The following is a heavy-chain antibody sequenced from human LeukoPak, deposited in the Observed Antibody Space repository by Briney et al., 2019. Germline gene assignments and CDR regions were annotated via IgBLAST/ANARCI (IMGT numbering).Heavy chain of an antibody. CDR2: ISGSGGST. CDR1: GFTFSSYA. V-gene: IGHV3-23*01. J-gene: IGHJ4*02. CDR3: SRSRRGFGYFDY. Sequence: VGSLRLSCAASGFTFSSYAMSWVRQAPGKGLEWVSAISGSGGSTYYADSVKGRFTISRDNSKNTLYLQMNSLRAEDTAVYYCSRSRRGFGYFDYWGQGTLVTVSS. D-gene: IGHD3-3*01.